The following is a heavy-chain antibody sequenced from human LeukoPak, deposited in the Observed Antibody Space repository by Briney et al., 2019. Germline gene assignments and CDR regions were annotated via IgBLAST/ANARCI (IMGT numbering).Heavy chain of an antibody. CDR3: AKGRIAVAGFYDY. V-gene: IGHV3-23*01. Sequence: PGGSLRLSCAVSGITLSNYGMSWVRQAPGKGLEWVAGISGSGGSTNYADSVKGRFTISRDNSKNTLYLQMDSLRAEDTAVYYCAKGRIAVAGFYDYWGQGTLVTVSS. J-gene: IGHJ4*02. D-gene: IGHD6-19*01. CDR1: GITLSNYG. CDR2: ISGSGGST.